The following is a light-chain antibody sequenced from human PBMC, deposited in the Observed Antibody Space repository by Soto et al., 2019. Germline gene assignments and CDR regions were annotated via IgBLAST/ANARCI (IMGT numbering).Light chain of an antibody. CDR2: DAS. CDR1: QSVSSW. J-gene: IGKJ1*01. Sequence: DIQMTQSPSTLSASVGDRVTVTCRASQSVSSWLAWHQQKPGKAPQLLIYDASRLRGGVPSRFSGIRSGTEFNLTISSLQADDFATYYCQQYNTDRWTFGQGTKVEVK. V-gene: IGKV1-5*01. CDR3: QQYNTDRWT.